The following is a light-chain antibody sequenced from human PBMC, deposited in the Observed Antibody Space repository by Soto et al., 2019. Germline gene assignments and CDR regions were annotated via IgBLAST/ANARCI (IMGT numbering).Light chain of an antibody. J-gene: IGKJ1*01. V-gene: IGKV1-27*01. CDR3: QQYNNRPET. CDR2: AAS. Sequence: DIQMTQSPSSLSASVGDRVTITCRASQGVSTYLAWYQQKPGKVPKLLIYAASTLQSGVPSRFSGSGSGTEFTLSISSLQSEDFAVYYCQQYNNRPETFGQGTKVEVK. CDR1: QGVSTY.